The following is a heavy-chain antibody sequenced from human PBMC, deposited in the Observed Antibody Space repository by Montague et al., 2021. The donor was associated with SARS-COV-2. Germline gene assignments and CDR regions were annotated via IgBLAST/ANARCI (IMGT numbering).Heavy chain of an antibody. Sequence: SLRLSCVASGFTFSSYSMNWVRQAPGKGLEWVSSISSSSSYIYYADSVKGRFTISRDNAKNSLYLQMNSLRAEDTTVYYCARDERGCSYGYAFDIWGQGTMVTVSS. CDR2: ISSSSSYI. CDR3: ARDERGCSYGYAFDI. J-gene: IGHJ3*02. D-gene: IGHD5-18*01. V-gene: IGHV3-21*01. CDR1: GFTFSSYS.